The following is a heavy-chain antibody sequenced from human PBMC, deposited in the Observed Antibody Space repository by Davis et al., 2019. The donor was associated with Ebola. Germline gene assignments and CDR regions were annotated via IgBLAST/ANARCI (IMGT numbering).Heavy chain of an antibody. Sequence: GGSLRLSCAASGFTFSPYGMHWVRQAPGKGLEWVATISYDGSNQYYVDSVKGRFAISRDNSKNTLYLQMDSLRPEDTALYHCAKDSFAGATFIDYWGQGTLVTVSS. J-gene: IGHJ4*02. V-gene: IGHV3-30*18. D-gene: IGHD2/OR15-2a*01. CDR2: ISYDGSNQ. CDR3: AKDSFAGATFIDY. CDR1: GFTFSPYG.